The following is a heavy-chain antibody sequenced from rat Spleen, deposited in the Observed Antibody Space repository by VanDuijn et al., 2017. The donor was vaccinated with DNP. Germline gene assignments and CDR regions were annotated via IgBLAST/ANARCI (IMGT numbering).Heavy chain of an antibody. V-gene: IGHV4-2*01. D-gene: IGHD1-5*01. CDR3: GRERLGVDH. J-gene: IGHJ2*01. CDR1: GFNFNDYW. CDR2: INKDSSTR. Sequence: EVKLVESGGGLVQPGRSLKLSCTASGFNFNDYWMGWVRQAPGKGLEWIGEINKDSSTRKYSPSLKDKFTVSRDNAQNTLYLQMSKLGLEDTAIYYCGRERLGVDHCGQGVMVTVSS.